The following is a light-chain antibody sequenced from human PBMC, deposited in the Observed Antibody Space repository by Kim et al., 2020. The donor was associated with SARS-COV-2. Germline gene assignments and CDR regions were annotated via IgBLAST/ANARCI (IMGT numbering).Light chain of an antibody. CDR2: DAS. V-gene: IGKV3-11*01. Sequence: SPGERATRSCRASQSVNSNYLVWYQQKPGQAPRLLIYDASNRATGIPARFSGSGSGTDFTLTISSLEPEDFAVYYCQQRSNWPLTFGGGTKVDIK. CDR3: QQRSNWPLT. J-gene: IGKJ4*01. CDR1: QSVNSNY.